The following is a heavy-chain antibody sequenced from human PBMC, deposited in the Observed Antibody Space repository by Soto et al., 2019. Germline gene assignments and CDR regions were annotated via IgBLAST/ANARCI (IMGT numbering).Heavy chain of an antibody. D-gene: IGHD3-10*01. CDR2: INHSGST. J-gene: IGHJ6*03. V-gene: IGHV4-34*01. Sequence: ASETLSLTCAVYGGSFSGYYWSWIRQPPGKGLEWIGEINHSGSTNYNPSLKSRVTISVDTSKNQFSLKLSSVTAADTAVYYCARITRGVPNYYYYYMDVWGKGTTVTVSS. CDR3: ARITRGVPNYYYYYMDV. CDR1: GGSFSGYY.